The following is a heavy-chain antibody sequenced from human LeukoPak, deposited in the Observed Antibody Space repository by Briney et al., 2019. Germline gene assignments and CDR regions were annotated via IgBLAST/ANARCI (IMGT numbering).Heavy chain of an antibody. V-gene: IGHV4-59*08. J-gene: IGHJ6*03. CDR3: ASVRRGFGESSKYYAYYYMGV. Sequence: SETLSLTCSVSGGSISSYYWSWIRQPPGKGLEWIGYIYYSGSTNYNSSLKSRVTISLDTSKNQFSLKLSSVTAADTAVYYCASVRRGFGESSKYYAYYYMGVWGKGTTVTISS. CDR2: IYYSGST. D-gene: IGHD3-10*01. CDR1: GGSISSYY.